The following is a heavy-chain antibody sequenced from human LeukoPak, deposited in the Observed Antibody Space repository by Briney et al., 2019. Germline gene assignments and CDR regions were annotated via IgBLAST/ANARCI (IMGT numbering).Heavy chain of an antibody. V-gene: IGHV3-23*01. CDR3: AKEGAYPIVTYDS. CDR2: IGDSGGTT. J-gene: IGHJ5*01. Sequence: PGGSLRLSCAASGFTFSNYAMTWVRQAPGKGLEWVSDIGDSGGTTYYAESVTGRFTISRDNSKNTLYLQMNSLRAEDTAVYYCAKEGAYPIVTYDSWGQGTLVTVSS. D-gene: IGHD4-11*01. CDR1: GFTFSNYA.